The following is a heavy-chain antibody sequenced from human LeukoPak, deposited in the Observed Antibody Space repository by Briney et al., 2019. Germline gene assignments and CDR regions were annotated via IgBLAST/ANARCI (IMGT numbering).Heavy chain of an antibody. CDR3: ASVSIAARYFDY. CDR2: IYYSGST. Sequence: PSGTLSLTCTVSGGSISSSGYYWGWIRQSPGKGLEWIGTIYYSGSTDYNPSLKSRVTMSVDTSKNQFSLKLSSVTAADTAVYYCASVSIAARYFDYWGQGTLVTVSS. J-gene: IGHJ4*02. D-gene: IGHD6-6*01. V-gene: IGHV4-39*01. CDR1: GGSISSSGYY.